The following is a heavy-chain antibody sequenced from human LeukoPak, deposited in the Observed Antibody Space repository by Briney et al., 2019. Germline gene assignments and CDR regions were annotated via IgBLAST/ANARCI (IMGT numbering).Heavy chain of an antibody. CDR2: ISSNGGSS. CDR3: AKDLWASYYFDY. Sequence: GGSLRLSCSASGFTFSAYAMYWVRQAPGKGLEYVSGISSNGGSSFYADSVKGRFTISRDNSKNTLYLQMNSLRAEDTAVYYCAKDLWASYYFDYWGQGTLVTVSS. J-gene: IGHJ4*02. CDR1: GFTFSAYA. V-gene: IGHV3-64*04. D-gene: IGHD3-16*01.